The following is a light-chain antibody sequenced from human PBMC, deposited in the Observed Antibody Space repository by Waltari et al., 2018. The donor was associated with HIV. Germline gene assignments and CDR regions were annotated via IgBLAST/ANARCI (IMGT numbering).Light chain of an antibody. J-gene: IGLJ2*01. Sequence: QSVLTQPPSVSGAPGQRVTISCTGSTSNVGAGHEVHWYQHLLGTAPKLLITGFNSRPAGVHDRFSDSKSGTSASLAITGLQAEDEADYYCQSYDITLSAVIFGGGTKLTLL. CDR1: TSNVGAGHE. CDR3: QSYDITLSAVI. V-gene: IGLV1-40*01. CDR2: GFN.